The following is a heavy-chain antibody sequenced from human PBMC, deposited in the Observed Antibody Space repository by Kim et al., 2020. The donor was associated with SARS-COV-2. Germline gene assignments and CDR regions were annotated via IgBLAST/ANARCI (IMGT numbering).Heavy chain of an antibody. D-gene: IGHD2-2*01. CDR3: AHSIRRPDPFDY. J-gene: IGHJ4*02. Sequence: RYSPSLKSRLTITKDTSKNQVVLTMTNMDPVDTATYYCAHSIRRPDPFDYWGQGTLVTVSS. V-gene: IGHV2-5*01.